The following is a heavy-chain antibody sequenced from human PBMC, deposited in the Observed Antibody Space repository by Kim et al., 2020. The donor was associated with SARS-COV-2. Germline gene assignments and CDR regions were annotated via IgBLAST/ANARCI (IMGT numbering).Heavy chain of an antibody. CDR3: ATDLPSGRVGY. V-gene: IGHV1-24*01. J-gene: IGHJ4*02. D-gene: IGHD3-10*01. Sequence: TIYAQKFQGRVTMTEDTSTDTAYMELSSLRSEDTAVYYCATDLPSGRVGYWGQGTLVTVSS. CDR2: T.